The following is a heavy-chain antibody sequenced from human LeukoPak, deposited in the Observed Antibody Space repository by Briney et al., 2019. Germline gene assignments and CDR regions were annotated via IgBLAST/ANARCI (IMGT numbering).Heavy chain of an antibody. Sequence: GGSLRLSCAASGFTFSSYWMHWVRQAPGKGLVWVSRINSDGSSTSYADSVKGRFTISRDNSKNTLYLHMKSLTAEDTAVYYCAKELYGWYYDYWGQGTLVTVSS. D-gene: IGHD6-19*01. V-gene: IGHV3-74*01. CDR1: GFTFSSYW. CDR2: INSDGSST. J-gene: IGHJ4*02. CDR3: AKELYGWYYDY.